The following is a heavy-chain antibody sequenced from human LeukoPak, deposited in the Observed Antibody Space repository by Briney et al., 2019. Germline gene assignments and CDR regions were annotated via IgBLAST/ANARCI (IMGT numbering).Heavy chain of an antibody. V-gene: IGHV3-23*01. CDR1: GFTFSSYV. D-gene: IGHD5-24*01. CDR3: AKDTRDGYNPGDY. CDR2: ISGSGGST. Sequence: PGGSLRLSCAASGFTFSSYVVNWVRQAPGKGLEWVSAISGSGGSTYYADSVKGRFTISRDNSKNTLYLQLNSLRAEDTAVYYCAKDTRDGYNPGDYWGQGTLVAVSS. J-gene: IGHJ4*02.